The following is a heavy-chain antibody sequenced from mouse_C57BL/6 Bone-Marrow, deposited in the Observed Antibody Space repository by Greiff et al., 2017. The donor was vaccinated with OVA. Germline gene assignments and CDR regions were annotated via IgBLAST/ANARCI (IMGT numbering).Heavy chain of an antibody. CDR2: INPGSGGT. D-gene: IGHD1-1*01. CDR3: AHYGSSSWFAY. Sequence: QVQLKQSGAELVRPGTSVKVSCKASGYAFTNYLIEWVKQRPGQGLEWIGVINPGSGGTNYNEKFKGKATLTADKSSSTAYMQLSSLTSEDSAVYFCAHYGSSSWFAYWGQGTLVTVSA. CDR1: GYAFTNYL. J-gene: IGHJ3*01. V-gene: IGHV1-54*01.